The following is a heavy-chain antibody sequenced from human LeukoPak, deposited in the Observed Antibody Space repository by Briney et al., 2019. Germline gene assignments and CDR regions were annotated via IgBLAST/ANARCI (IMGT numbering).Heavy chain of an antibody. CDR2: IDRGGST. J-gene: IGHJ6*02. CDR1: GFTVSSNY. D-gene: IGHD5-24*01. V-gene: IGHV3-53*01. Sequence: GGSLRLSCAASGFTVSSNYMSWVRQAPGKGLEWVSIIDRGGSTYYAEAVKGRFTISRDNSKSTLYLQMNSLRGEDTAVYYCASRDRGYYYGMDVWGQGTTVTVSS. CDR3: ASRDRGYYYGMDV.